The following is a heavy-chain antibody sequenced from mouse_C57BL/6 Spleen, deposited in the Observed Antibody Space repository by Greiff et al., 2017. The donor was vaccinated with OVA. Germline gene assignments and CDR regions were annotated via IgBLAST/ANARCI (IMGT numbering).Heavy chain of an antibody. Sequence: VKLVESGAELARPGASVKLSCKASGYTFTSYGISWVKQRTGQGLEWIGEIYPRSGNTYYNEKFKGKATLTADKSSSTAYMELRSLTSEDSAVYFCAMVTKGAMDYWGQGTSVTVSS. V-gene: IGHV1-81*01. CDR3: AMVTKGAMDY. CDR2: IYPRSGNT. D-gene: IGHD2-3*01. CDR1: GYTFTSYG. J-gene: IGHJ4*01.